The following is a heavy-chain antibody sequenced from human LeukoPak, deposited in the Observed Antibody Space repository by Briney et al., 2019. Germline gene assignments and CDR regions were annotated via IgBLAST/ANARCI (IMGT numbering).Heavy chain of an antibody. CDR1: GGSFSGYY. J-gene: IGHJ6*03. D-gene: IGHD6-6*01. V-gene: IGHV4-34*01. CDR2: INHSGST. Sequence: PSETLSLTCAVYGGSFSGYYWSWIRQPPGKGLEWIGEINHSGSTNYNPSLKSRVTISVDTSKNQFSLKLSSVTAADTAVYYCARLTRQLVPYYYYYMDVWGKGTTVTVSS. CDR3: ARLTRQLVPYYYYYMDV.